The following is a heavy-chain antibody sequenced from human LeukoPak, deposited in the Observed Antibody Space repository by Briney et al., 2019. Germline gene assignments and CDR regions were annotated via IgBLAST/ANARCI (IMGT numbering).Heavy chain of an antibody. CDR1: GGSFTGYY. CDR3: ARPVSGSSGWYYNY. Sequence: SETRSLTCAVYGGSFTGYYWSWIRPPPGKGLEWIGEINHSGSTNYNPSPKSRVTLSGDTSKKQFSLKLSSVTAADTAVYYCARPVSGSSGWYYNYWGQGALVTVSS. D-gene: IGHD6-19*01. V-gene: IGHV4-34*01. CDR2: INHSGST. J-gene: IGHJ4*02.